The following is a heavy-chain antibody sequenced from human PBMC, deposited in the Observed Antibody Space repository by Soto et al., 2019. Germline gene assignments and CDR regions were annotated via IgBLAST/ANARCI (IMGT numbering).Heavy chain of an antibody. CDR2: IYYSGST. D-gene: IGHD5-18*01. V-gene: IGHV4-59*01. J-gene: IGHJ4*02. Sequence: KPSDTLSLTCTVSGGSISSYYWSWIRQPPGKGLEWIGYIYYSGSTNYNPSLKSRVTISVDTSKNQFSLKLSSVTAADTAVYYCARGQEWIQLWLQAPLFDYWGQGTLVTVSS. CDR1: GGSISSYY. CDR3: ARGQEWIQLWLQAPLFDY.